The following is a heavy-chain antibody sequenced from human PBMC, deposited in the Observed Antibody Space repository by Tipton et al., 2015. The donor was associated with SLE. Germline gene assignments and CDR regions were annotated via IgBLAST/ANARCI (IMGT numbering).Heavy chain of an antibody. CDR3: AKYVSGSMVDY. CDR2: VSYRGST. J-gene: IGHJ4*02. CDR1: GDSISNVGHN. V-gene: IGHV4-39*01. D-gene: IGHD2-15*01. Sequence: TLSLNCTVSGDSISNVGHNWGWIRPPPGKGLEWIGIVSYRGSTSHNPSLKSRVTISADTSKNQFSLKLSSVTAADTAMYYCAKYVSGSMVDYWGQGTQVTVSS.